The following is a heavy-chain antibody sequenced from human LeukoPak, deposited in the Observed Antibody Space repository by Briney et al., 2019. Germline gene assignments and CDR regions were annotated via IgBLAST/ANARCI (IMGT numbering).Heavy chain of an antibody. J-gene: IGHJ6*03. V-gene: IGHV3-7*01. CDR3: AREPPPLDSSTYYYSMDV. D-gene: IGHD2/OR15-2a*01. CDR2: IKQDGSEK. CDR1: GFTFSDYW. Sequence: PGGSLRLSCAASGFTFSDYWMNWVRQAPGKGLEWVANIKQDGSEKYYVDSVRGRFTISRDNAKNSLYLQMNSLRAEDTAIYYCAREPPPLDSSTYYYSMDVWGKGTTVTVSS.